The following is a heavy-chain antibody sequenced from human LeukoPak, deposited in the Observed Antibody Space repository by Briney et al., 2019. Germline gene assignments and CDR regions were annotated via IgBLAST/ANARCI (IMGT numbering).Heavy chain of an antibody. D-gene: IGHD6-19*01. CDR2: IRNKVRGYTT. V-gene: IGHV3-72*01. Sequence: GGSLGLSCAASGFIFSDHYMDWVRQAPGRGLEWVARIRNKVRGYTTEYAASVQGRFTISRDDSSISLYPQMSSLKTEDTAVYFCARGAVAGTNWYFDYWGQGTLVAVSS. CDR3: ARGAVAGTNWYFDY. J-gene: IGHJ4*02. CDR1: GFIFSDHY.